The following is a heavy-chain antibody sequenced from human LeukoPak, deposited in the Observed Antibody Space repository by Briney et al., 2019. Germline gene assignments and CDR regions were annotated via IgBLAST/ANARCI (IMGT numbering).Heavy chain of an antibody. D-gene: IGHD2-21*02. Sequence: GGSLRLSCAASKFTFTNYAISWVRQAPGKGLEWVSSISRSGSTTYYADSVKGRFTISRDNSKNTLYLQMNSLRAEDTAVFYCAKDLADCRGDCYDAFDIWGQGTMVTVSS. CDR2: ISRSGSTT. J-gene: IGHJ3*02. CDR1: KFTFTNYA. V-gene: IGHV3-23*01. CDR3: AKDLADCRGDCYDAFDI.